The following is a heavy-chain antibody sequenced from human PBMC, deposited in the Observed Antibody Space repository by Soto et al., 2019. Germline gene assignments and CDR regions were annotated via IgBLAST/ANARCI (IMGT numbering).Heavy chain of an antibody. CDR3: ASTYSSSWDWFDP. CDR2: IFSNDEN. J-gene: IGHJ5*02. D-gene: IGHD6-13*01. CDR1: GFSLSNAGLG. Sequence: QVTVKESGPVLVKPTETLTLTCTVSGFSLSNAGLGVSWIRQPPRKALEWLAHIFSNDENSYSTSLKSRLTISKEPSKSQVVLTMTIMDPVDTATYYCASTYSSSWDWFDPWGQGTLVTASS. V-gene: IGHV2-26*04.